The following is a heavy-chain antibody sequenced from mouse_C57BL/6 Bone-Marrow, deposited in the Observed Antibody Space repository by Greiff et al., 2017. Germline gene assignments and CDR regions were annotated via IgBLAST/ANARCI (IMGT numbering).Heavy chain of an antibody. Sequence: QVQLKQSGAELVKPGASVKLSCKASGYTFTSYWMHWVKQRPGQGLEWIGMIHPNSGRTNYNEKLKSKATLTVDKSSSTAYMQLSSLTSEDSAVYYCARSYCSCLFAYWGQGTLVTVSA. D-gene: IGHD2-12*01. CDR3: ARSYCSCLFAY. CDR1: GYTFTSYW. CDR2: IHPNSGRT. V-gene: IGHV1-64*01. J-gene: IGHJ3*01.